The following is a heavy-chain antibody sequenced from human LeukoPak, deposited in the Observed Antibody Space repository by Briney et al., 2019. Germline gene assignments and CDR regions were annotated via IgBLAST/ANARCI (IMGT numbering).Heavy chain of an antibody. V-gene: IGHV1-18*01. Sequence: GASVKVSCKASGYTFTSYGISWVRQAPGQGLEWMGWISAYNGNTNYAQKLQGRVTMTTDTSTSTAYMELRSLRSDDTAVYYCARVVYFDWLLIWENNWFDPWGQGTLVTVSS. J-gene: IGHJ5*02. CDR2: ISAYNGNT. CDR3: ARVVYFDWLLIWENNWFDP. CDR1: GYTFTSYG. D-gene: IGHD3-9*01.